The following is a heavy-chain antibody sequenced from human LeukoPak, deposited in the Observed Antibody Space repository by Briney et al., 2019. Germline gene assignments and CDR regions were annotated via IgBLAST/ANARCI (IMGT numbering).Heavy chain of an antibody. J-gene: IGHJ6*02. D-gene: IGHD6-19*01. CDR2: LIPTSGGT. CDR3: ARVEGVAVAGVNYYGMDV. V-gene: IGHV1-2*02. Sequence: GASVKVSCKASGYTFSSYYIHWVRQAPGQALEWMGWLIPTSGGTNYAQKFQGRVTMTRDTSISTAYMELSNLRSDDTAMYYCARVEGVAVAGVNYYGMDVWGQGTPVTVSS. CDR1: GYTFSSYY.